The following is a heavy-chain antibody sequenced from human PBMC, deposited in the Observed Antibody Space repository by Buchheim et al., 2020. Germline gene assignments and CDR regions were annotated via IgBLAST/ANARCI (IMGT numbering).Heavy chain of an antibody. CDR3: ATYQAGRGGQGY. V-gene: IGHV4-31*03. CDR1: GASISSGGYH. CDR2: INSDGST. J-gene: IGHJ4*02. D-gene: IGHD1-14*01. Sequence: QMQLQESGPGLVKPSQTLSLTCTVSGASISSGGYHWSWIRQHPGKGLEWIGYINSDGSTHSNPSLKSRITISVDTSQSQFSLRLSSVAAADTAVYYCATYQAGRGGQGYWGQGTL.